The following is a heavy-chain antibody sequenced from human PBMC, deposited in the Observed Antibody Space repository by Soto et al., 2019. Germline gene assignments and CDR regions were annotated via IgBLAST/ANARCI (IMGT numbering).Heavy chain of an antibody. V-gene: IGHV4-31*03. CDR2: IYYTGST. J-gene: IGHJ5*02. CDR3: ATGDSVVVGATSET. Sequence: QVQLQESGPGLVKPSQTLSLTCTVSGGSISSGDYYWSWIRQHPAQGLEWSGYIYYTGSTYYNTSLKSRVTISVDTSKNQFSLKLSSVTAADTAVYYCATGDSVVVGATSETWGQGTLVTVSS. CDR1: GGSISSGDYY. D-gene: IGHD2-15*01.